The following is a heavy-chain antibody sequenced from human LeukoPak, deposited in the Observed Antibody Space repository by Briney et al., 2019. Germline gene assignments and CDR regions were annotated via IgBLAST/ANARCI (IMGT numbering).Heavy chain of an antibody. CDR2: VYASGIN. V-gene: IGHV4-59*02. CDR3: ARDKSGSLDF. CDR1: GDSVTSHG. J-gene: IGHJ4*02. Sequence: PSEPLSLTCSVSGDSVTSHGWSWVRQPPGKGLEWIGYVYASGINSDNCNPSLKSRVTISVDTSRNQFSLRLNSVTAADTAIYYCARDKSGSLDFWGQGTLVTVSS. D-gene: IGHD3-10*01.